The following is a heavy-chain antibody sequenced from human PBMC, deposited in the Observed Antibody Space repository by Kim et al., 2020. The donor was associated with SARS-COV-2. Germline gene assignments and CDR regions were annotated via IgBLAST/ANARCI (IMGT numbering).Heavy chain of an antibody. CDR1: GGSISSYY. Sequence: SETLSLTCTVSGGSISSYYWSWIRQPPGKGLEWIGYIYYSGSTNYNPSLKSRVTISVDTSKNQFSLKLSSVTAADTAVYYCASAIYSYGNDYYCFDYWGQGTLVTVSS. D-gene: IGHD5-18*01. V-gene: IGHV4-59*13. J-gene: IGHJ4*02. CDR2: IYYSGST. CDR3: ASAIYSYGNDYYCFDY.